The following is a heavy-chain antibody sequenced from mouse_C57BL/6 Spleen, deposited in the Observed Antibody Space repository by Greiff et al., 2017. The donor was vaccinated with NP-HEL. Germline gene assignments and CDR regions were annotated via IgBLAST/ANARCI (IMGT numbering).Heavy chain of an antibody. V-gene: IGHV3-6*01. J-gene: IGHJ1*03. CDR2: ISYDGSN. CDR1: GYSITSGYY. Sequence: VQLQQSGPGLVKPSQSLSLTCSVTGYSITSGYYWNWIRQFPGNKLEWMGYISYDGSNNYNPSLKNRISITRDTSKNQFFLKLNSVTTEDTATYYWAREGAYGSSYGWYFDVWGTGTTVTVSS. D-gene: IGHD1-1*01. CDR3: AREGAYGSSYGWYFDV.